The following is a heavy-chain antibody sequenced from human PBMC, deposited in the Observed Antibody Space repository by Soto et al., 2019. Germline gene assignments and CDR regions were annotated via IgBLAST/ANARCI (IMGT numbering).Heavy chain of an antibody. Sequence: GGSLRLSCAASGFTFSSYAMSWVRQAPGKGLEWVSAISTGGDNTYYADSVKGRFTISRDNSKNSLYLQMNSPRAEDTAVYYCASYDSSGYYLYFRYWGQGTLVTVSS. V-gene: IGHV3-23*01. D-gene: IGHD3-22*01. CDR3: ASYDSSGYYLYFRY. CDR2: ISTGGDNT. J-gene: IGHJ4*02. CDR1: GFTFSSYA.